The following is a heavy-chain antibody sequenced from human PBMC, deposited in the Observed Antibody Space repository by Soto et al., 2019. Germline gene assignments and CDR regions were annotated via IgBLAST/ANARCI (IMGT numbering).Heavy chain of an antibody. V-gene: IGHV3-21*01. Sequence: GGSLRLSCAASGFTFSSYSMNWVRQAPGKGLEWVSSISSSSSYIYYADSVKGRFTISRDNAKNSLYLQMNSLRAEDTAVYYCARDDQLVPAAIRYYYGMDVWGQGTTVTVSS. CDR3: ARDDQLVPAAIRYYYGMDV. CDR1: GFTFSSYS. CDR2: ISSSSSYI. J-gene: IGHJ6*02. D-gene: IGHD2-2*01.